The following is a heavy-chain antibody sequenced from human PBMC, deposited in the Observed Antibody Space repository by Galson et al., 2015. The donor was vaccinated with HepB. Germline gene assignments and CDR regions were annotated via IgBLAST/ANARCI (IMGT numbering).Heavy chain of an antibody. D-gene: IGHD2-2*01. CDR3: ARGIVVVPAAPRGGDAFEI. J-gene: IGHJ3*02. CDR2: ISSSSSYI. Sequence: SLRLSCAASGFTFSSYSMNWVRQAPGKGLEWVSSISSSSSYIYYADSVKGRFTISRDNAKNSLYLQMNSLRAEDTAVYYCARGIVVVPAAPRGGDAFEIWGQGTMVTVSS. CDR1: GFTFSSYS. V-gene: IGHV3-21*01.